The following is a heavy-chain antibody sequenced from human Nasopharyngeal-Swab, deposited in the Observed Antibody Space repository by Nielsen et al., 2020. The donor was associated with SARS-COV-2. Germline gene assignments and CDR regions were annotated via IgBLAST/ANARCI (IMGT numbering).Heavy chain of an antibody. Sequence: SVKVSCKASGYTFTSYAISWVRQAPGQGLEWMGGIIPILGIATYAQKFKGRVTITADKSTSTAYMELSSLRSEDTAVYYCASNGLRYFDWLRGKDYYYYYGMDVWGQGTTVTVSS. CDR2: IIPILGIA. CDR3: ASNGLRYFDWLRGKDYYYYYGMDV. J-gene: IGHJ6*02. CDR1: GYTFTSYA. D-gene: IGHD3-9*01. V-gene: IGHV1-69*10.